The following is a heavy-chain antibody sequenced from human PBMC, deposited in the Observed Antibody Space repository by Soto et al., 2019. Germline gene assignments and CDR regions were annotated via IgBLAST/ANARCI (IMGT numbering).Heavy chain of an antibody. D-gene: IGHD2-2*01. V-gene: IGHV3-9*01. CDR2: ISWNSGSI. Sequence: PGGSLRLSCAASGFTLGGYAMDWVRQAPGKGLEWVSGISWNSGSIGYADSVKGRFTISRDNAKNSLYLQMNSLRAEDTALYYCAKDMRYCSSTSCYAAGYFDYWGQGTLVTVSS. CDR1: GFTLGGYA. J-gene: IGHJ4*02. CDR3: AKDMRYCSSTSCYAAGYFDY.